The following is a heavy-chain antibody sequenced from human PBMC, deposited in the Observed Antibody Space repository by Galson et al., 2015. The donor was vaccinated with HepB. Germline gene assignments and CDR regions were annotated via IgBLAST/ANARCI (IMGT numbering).Heavy chain of an antibody. D-gene: IGHD3-10*01. CDR3: ARRGYDYGSGRFFDY. CDR1: GGSFSGYY. CDR2: INHSGST. V-gene: IGHV4-34*01. J-gene: IGHJ4*02. Sequence: ETLSLTCAVYGGSFSGYYWSWIRQPPGKGLEWIGEINHSGSTNYNPSLKSRVTISVDTSKNQFSLKLSSVTAADTAVYYCARRGYDYGSGRFFDYWGQGTLVTVSS.